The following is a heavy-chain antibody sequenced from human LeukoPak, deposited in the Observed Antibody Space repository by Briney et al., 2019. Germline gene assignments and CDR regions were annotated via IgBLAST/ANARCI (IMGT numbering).Heavy chain of an antibody. CDR1: GGSMSGYY. D-gene: IGHD1-1*01. CDR2: IHYSGST. J-gene: IGHJ4*02. V-gene: IGHV4-59*08. Sequence: SETLSLTCTVSGGSMSGYYWSWIRQPPGKGLEWIAYIHYSGSTYYNPSLKSRVTISVDTSKNQFSLKLSSVTAADTAVYYCASANGGDFDYWGQGTLVTVSS. CDR3: ASANGGDFDY.